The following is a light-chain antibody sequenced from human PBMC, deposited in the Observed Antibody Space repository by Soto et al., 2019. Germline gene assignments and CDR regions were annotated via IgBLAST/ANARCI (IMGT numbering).Light chain of an antibody. CDR2: GAS. V-gene: IGKV3-20*01. CDR1: QRLSSNY. J-gene: IGKJ4*01. CDR3: LQYGSSRLT. Sequence: EIVLTQSPGTLSLSPGERATLSCRASQRLSSNYLAWFQQKPGQAPRLLIYGASSRATGIPDRFSGSGSGTDFTLTIPRLEPEDFAVYYCLQYGSSRLTFGGGTKVDIK.